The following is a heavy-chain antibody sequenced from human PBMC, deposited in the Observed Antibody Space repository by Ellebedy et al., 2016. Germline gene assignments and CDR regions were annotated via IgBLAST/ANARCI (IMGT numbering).Heavy chain of an antibody. CDR1: GYTFTGYY. J-gene: IGHJ4*02. D-gene: IGHD6-6*01. Sequence: ASVKVSXKASGYTFTGYYMHWVRQAPGQGLEWMGWINPNSGGTNYAQKFQGRVTMTRDTSISTAYMELSRLRSDDTAVYYCATLPNRGSSSDYWGQGTLVTVSS. CDR3: ATLPNRGSSSDY. CDR2: INPNSGGT. V-gene: IGHV1-2*02.